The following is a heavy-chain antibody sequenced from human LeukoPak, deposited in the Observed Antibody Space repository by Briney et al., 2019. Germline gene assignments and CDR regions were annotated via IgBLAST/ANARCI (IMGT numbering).Heavy chain of an antibody. V-gene: IGHV4-39*01. D-gene: IGHD6-13*01. CDR2: IYYSGST. Sequence: PSQTLSLTCTVSGGSIRSSSYYWGWVRQPPGEGLEWIGSIYYSGSTYYNPSLKSRVTISVDTSKNQFSLKLSSVTAADTAVYYCARLRVIAAAVHPWGQGTLVTVSS. CDR1: GGSIRSSSYY. J-gene: IGHJ5*02. CDR3: ARLRVIAAAVHP.